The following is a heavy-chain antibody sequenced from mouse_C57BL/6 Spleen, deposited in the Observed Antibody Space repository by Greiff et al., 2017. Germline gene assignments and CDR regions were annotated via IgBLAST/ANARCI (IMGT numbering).Heavy chain of an antibody. CDR1: GFSLTSYA. CDR2: IWTGGGT. CDR3: ARGDYYGSSLYAMDY. J-gene: IGHJ4*01. Sequence: VKLQESGPGLVAPSQSLSITCTVSGFSLTSYAISWVRQPPGKGLEWLGVIWTGGGTNYNSALKSRLSISKDNSKSQVFLKMNSLQTDDTARYYCARGDYYGSSLYAMDYWGQGTSVTVSS. D-gene: IGHD1-1*01. V-gene: IGHV2-9-1*01.